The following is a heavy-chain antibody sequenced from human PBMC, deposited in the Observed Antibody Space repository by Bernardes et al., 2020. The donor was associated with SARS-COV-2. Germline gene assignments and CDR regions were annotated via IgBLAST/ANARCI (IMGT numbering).Heavy chain of an antibody. Sequence: GGYLKTSCKGSGYAPELYCIGWVRPSPGKGLEWLGNIYPGDTRIVYSPAFEGQVIISADRSAKTAFLQWNSLKTSDTAMYYCATWQYSHWFDFWGQGTPVSVS. CDR3: ATWQYSHWFDF. CDR1: GYAPELYC. CDR2: IYPGDTRI. V-gene: IGHV5-51*01. D-gene: IGHD4-4*01. J-gene: IGHJ5*01.